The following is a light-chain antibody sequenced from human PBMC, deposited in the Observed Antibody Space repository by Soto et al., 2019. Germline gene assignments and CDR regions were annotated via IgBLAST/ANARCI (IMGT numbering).Light chain of an antibody. CDR1: QSVSSNY. V-gene: IGKV3-20*01. CDR2: GAS. CDR3: QQYGTSPIT. Sequence: EIVLTQSPGTLSLSPGERATLSCRASQSVSSNYLAWFPQKPGQAPRLLIYGASRRATGIPDRFSGSGSGTDFTLTISRLEPEDFAVYYCQQYGTSPITFGQGTRLEIK. J-gene: IGKJ5*01.